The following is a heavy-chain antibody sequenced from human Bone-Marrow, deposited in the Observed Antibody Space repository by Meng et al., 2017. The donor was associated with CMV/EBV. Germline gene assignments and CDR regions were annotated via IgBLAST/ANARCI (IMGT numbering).Heavy chain of an antibody. CDR3: ARAGLQHKNDY. D-gene: IGHD4-11*01. Sequence: SETLSLTCAVYGGSFSGYYWSWIRQPPGKGLEWIGEINHSGSTNYNPSLKSRGTISVDTSKNQFSLQLSSVTAADTAVYYCARAGLQHKNDYWGQGTLVTVSS. CDR2: INHSGST. J-gene: IGHJ4*02. V-gene: IGHV4-34*01. CDR1: GGSFSGYY.